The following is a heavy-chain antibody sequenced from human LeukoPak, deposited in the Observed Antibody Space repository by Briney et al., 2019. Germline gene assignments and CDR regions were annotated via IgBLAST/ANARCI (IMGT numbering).Heavy chain of an antibody. CDR1: GFTFSSYS. CDR3: ARPNGSGTYPSDAFDI. CDR2: INSRSSSI. Sequence: GGSLRLSCAASGFTFSSYSMNWVRQAPGKGLEWVSYINSRSSSIYYADSVKGRFTTSRDNAKNSLYLQMNSLRGEDTAVYYCARPNGSGTYPSDAFDIWGRGTMVTVSS. V-gene: IGHV3-48*01. J-gene: IGHJ3*02. D-gene: IGHD3-10*01.